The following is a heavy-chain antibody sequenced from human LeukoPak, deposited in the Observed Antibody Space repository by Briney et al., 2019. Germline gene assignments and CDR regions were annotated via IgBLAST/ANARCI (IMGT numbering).Heavy chain of an antibody. CDR3: ARPYYYDSRIDP. CDR2: MYYSGST. CDR1: GGSISSGDYY. V-gene: IGHV4-30-4*01. Sequence: SETLSLTCTVSGGSISSGDYYRSLIRQPPGKGLEWIAYMYYSGSTYYNPSLKSRVTMSADTSKNQLSLKLSSVTAADTAVYYCARPYYYDSRIDPWGQGILVTVSS. J-gene: IGHJ5*02. D-gene: IGHD3-22*01.